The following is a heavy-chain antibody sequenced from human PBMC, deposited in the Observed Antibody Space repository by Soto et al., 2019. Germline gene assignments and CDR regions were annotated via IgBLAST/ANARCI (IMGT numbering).Heavy chain of an antibody. V-gene: IGHV3-33*01. Sequence: GGSLRLSCAASGFTFSSYGMHWVRQAPGKGLEWVAVIWYDGSNKYYADSVKGRFTISRDNSKNTLYLQMNSLRAEDTAVYYCARDGVRGVTWAYYYYMDVWGKGTTVTVSS. CDR3: ARDGVRGVTWAYYYYMDV. CDR2: IWYDGSNK. D-gene: IGHD3-10*01. J-gene: IGHJ6*03. CDR1: GFTFSSYG.